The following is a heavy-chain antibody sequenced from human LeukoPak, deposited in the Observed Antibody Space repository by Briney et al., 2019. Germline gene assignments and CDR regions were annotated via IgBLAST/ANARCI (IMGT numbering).Heavy chain of an antibody. J-gene: IGHJ5*02. D-gene: IGHD2-15*01. CDR2: INPNSGGT. Sequence: ASVKVSCKASGYTFTGYYMHWVRQAPGQGLEWMGWINPNSGGTNYAQKFQGRVTMTRDTSISTAYMELSRLRSDDTAVYYCARDLDELLPNWFDPWGQGTLVTVSS. CDR1: GYTFTGYY. CDR3: ARDLDELLPNWFDP. V-gene: IGHV1-2*02.